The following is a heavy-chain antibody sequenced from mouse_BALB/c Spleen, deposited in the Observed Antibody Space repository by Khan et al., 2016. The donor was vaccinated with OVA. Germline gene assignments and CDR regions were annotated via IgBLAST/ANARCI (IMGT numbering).Heavy chain of an antibody. J-gene: IGHJ2*01. V-gene: IGHV1-76*01. D-gene: IGHD3-2*02. CDR2: IYPGTDNS. CDR1: GYIFTSYW. Sequence: QVQLKQSGAELVRPGASVKLSCKTSGYIFTSYWIHWVKQRSGQGLEWIARIYPGTDNSYYNEKFKDKATLTADKSSSTAYMQLSSLKSEDSDVCFCAREEALYHFDHWGQGTTLTVSS. CDR3: AREEALYHFDH.